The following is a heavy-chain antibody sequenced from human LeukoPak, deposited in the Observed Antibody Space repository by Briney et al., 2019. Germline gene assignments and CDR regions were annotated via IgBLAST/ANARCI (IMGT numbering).Heavy chain of an antibody. J-gene: IGHJ6*03. CDR3: AKAARLPYYYYYYMDV. Sequence: PGGSLRLSCAASGFTFSSYGMHWVRQAPGKGLEWVAFIRYDGSNKYYADSVKGRFTISRDNSKNTLYLPMNSLRAEDTAVYYCAKAARLPYYYYYYMDVWGKGTTVTVSS. V-gene: IGHV3-30*02. D-gene: IGHD6-6*01. CDR2: IRYDGSNK. CDR1: GFTFSSYG.